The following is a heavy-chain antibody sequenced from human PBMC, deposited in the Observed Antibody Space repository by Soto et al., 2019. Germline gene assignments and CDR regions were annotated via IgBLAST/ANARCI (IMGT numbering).Heavy chain of an antibody. J-gene: IGHJ6*02. V-gene: IGHV1-18*01. CDR1: GYTFTKFG. D-gene: IGHD6-19*01. CDR3: AREGLGIYYYNGMDV. Sequence: QVQLVQSGAEVKKPGASVKVSCKASGYTFTKFGISWVRQAPGQGLEWMGWVSGYNGETSYAQSLQGRVTMTTDTSPTTAYMELRSLRSDDTAVFYCAREGLGIYYYNGMDVWGQGTTVTVSS. CDR2: VSGYNGET.